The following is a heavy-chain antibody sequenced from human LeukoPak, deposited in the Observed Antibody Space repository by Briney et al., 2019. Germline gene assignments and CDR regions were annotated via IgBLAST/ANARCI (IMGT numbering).Heavy chain of an antibody. D-gene: IGHD6-13*01. V-gene: IGHV4-59*01. J-gene: IGHJ6*02. Sequence: SETLSLTCTVSGGSISSYYWSWIRQPPGKGLEWIGYIYYSGSTNYNPSLKSRVTISVDTSKNQFSLKLSSVTAADTAVYYCARGSKEYSSSWSYYYYGMDVWGQGTTVTVSS. CDR2: IYYSGST. CDR3: ARGSKEYSSSWSYYYYGMDV. CDR1: GGSISSYY.